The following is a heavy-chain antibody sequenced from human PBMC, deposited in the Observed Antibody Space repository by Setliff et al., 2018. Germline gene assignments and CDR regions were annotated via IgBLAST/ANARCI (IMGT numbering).Heavy chain of an antibody. CDR2: INTNTGEP. V-gene: IGHV7-4-1*02. Sequence: GASVKVSCKASGYTFTTYAINWVRQAPGQGPEWMGWINTNTGEPTYAQDFTGRFVFSSDTSVSTTYLQISSLKPEDTAVYYCARGSRFGTIVYRGDYYMDVWGKGTTVTVSS. J-gene: IGHJ6*03. D-gene: IGHD3-10*01. CDR3: ARGSRFGTIVYRGDYYMDV. CDR1: GYTFTTYA.